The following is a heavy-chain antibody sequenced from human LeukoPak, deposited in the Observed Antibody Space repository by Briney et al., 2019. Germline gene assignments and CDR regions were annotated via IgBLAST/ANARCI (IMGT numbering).Heavy chain of an antibody. V-gene: IGHV4-34*01. CDR1: GGSFSGYY. Sequence: SETLSLTCAVYGGSFSGYYWSWIRQPPGEGLEWIGEINHSGSTNYIPSLESRVTLSVDTSKNQFSLNLNSVTAADTAVYYCARHRKRSGGYFGSGHDGFDIWGQGTMVTVSS. CDR3: ARHRKRSGGYFGSGHDGFDI. D-gene: IGHD3-22*01. CDR2: INHSGST. J-gene: IGHJ3*02.